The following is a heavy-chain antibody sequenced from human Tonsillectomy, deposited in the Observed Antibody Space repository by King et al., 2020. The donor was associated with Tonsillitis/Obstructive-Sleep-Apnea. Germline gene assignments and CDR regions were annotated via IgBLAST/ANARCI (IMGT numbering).Heavy chain of an antibody. Sequence: VQLVESGGGLVQPGGSLRLSCAASGFTFSSYAMSWVRQAPGKGLEWGSAISGSGGSTYYADSVKGRFTISRDNSKNTLYLQMNSLRAEDTAVYYCAKSWGYDFWGGYYYFDYWGQGTLVTVSS. CDR2: ISGSGGST. V-gene: IGHV3-23*04. CDR3: AKSWGYDFWGGYYYFDY. D-gene: IGHD3-3*01. CDR1: GFTFSSYA. J-gene: IGHJ4*02.